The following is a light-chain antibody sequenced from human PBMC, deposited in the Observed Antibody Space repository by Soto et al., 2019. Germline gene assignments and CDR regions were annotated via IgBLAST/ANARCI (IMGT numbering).Light chain of an antibody. J-gene: IGLJ1*01. CDR2: EVS. CDR1: SSDVGGYNY. V-gene: IGLV2-14*01. Sequence: QSVLTQPASVSGSPGQSITISCTGTSSDVGGYNYVSWYQHHPGKAPKPMIYEVSNRPSGFSSRFSGSKSGNTASLTISGLQAEDEADYYCSSYAGSSTYYVFGTGTKVTVL. CDR3: SSYAGSSTYYV.